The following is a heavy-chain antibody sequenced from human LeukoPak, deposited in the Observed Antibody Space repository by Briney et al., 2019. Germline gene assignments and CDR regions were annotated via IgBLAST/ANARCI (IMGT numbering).Heavy chain of an antibody. Sequence: AGGSLRLSCAASGFSFGDYAMHWVRQAPGKGLEWVSGITWNSDIKAYADAVKGRFTVSRDNAKNSLYLQMNSLRSDDTALYSCARAPISGSYSQYFYMDVWGKGTTVTISS. J-gene: IGHJ6*03. CDR2: ITWNSDIK. CDR3: ARAPISGSYSQYFYMDV. D-gene: IGHD3-10*01. V-gene: IGHV3-9*01. CDR1: GFSFGDYA.